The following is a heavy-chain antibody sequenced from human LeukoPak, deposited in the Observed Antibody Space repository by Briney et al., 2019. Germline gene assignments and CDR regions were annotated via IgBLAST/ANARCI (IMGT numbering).Heavy chain of an antibody. Sequence: ASVKVSCKASGYTFTGYCMHWVRQAPGQGLEWMGWINPNSGGTNYAQKFQGRVTMTRDTSISTAYMELSRLRSGDTAVYYCARDMVRGVTSYYFDYSGQETLVTVSS. CDR2: INPNSGGT. CDR3: ARDMVRGVTSYYFDY. J-gene: IGHJ4*02. CDR1: GYTFTGYC. D-gene: IGHD3-10*01. V-gene: IGHV1-2*02.